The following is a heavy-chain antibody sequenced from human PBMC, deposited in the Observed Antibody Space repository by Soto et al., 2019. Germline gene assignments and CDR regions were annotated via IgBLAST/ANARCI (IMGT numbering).Heavy chain of an antibody. D-gene: IGHD3-22*01. CDR3: ASSAFPYYYDSSGYVVSAFDI. CDR1: GGSISSGGYS. Sequence: SETLSLTCAVSGGSISSGGYSWSWIRQPPGKGLEWIGYIYHSGSTYYNPSLKSRVTISVDRCKNQCSLKLSSVSASDSAVYYCASSAFPYYYDSSGYVVSAFDILGQGTMVTVSS. J-gene: IGHJ3*02. CDR2: IYHSGST. V-gene: IGHV4-30-2*01.